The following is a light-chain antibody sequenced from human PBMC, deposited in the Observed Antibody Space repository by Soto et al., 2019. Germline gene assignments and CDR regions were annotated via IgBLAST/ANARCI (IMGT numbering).Light chain of an antibody. CDR2: DVS. CDR3: SSYTSSSTLYV. J-gene: IGLJ1*01. V-gene: IGLV2-14*01. Sequence: QSVLTQPASVSGSPGQWITISCTGTSSDVGGYNYVSWYQQHPGKAPNLMIYDVSNRPSGVSNRFSGSKSGNTASLTISGLQAEDEADYYCSSYTSSSTLYVFGTGTKVTVL. CDR1: SSDVGGYNY.